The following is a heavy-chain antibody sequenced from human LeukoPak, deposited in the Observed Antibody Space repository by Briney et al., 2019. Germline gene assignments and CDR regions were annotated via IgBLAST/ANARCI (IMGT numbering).Heavy chain of an antibody. CDR3: AAERYYDFWSGYYTGRDAFDI. CDR2: IVVGSGNT. CDR1: GFTFTSSA. D-gene: IGHD3-3*01. V-gene: IGHV1-58*02. J-gene: IGHJ3*02. Sequence: ASVKVSCKASGFTFTSSAMQWVRQARGQRLEWIGWIVVGSGNTNYAQKFQERVTITRDMSTSTAYMELSSLRSEDTAVYYCAAERYYDFWSGYYTGRDAFDIWGQGAMVTVSS.